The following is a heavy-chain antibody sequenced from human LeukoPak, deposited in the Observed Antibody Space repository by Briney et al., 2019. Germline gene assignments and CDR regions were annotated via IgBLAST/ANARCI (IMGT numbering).Heavy chain of an antibody. D-gene: IGHD2-2*01. CDR3: ARDCSSTSCYGSAFDI. J-gene: IGHJ3*02. CDR1: GGSISSGGYY. Sequence: SETLSLTCTVSGGSISSGGYYWSWIRQHPGKGLEWIGYIYYSGSTYYNPSLKSRVTISVDTSKNQFSLKLSSVTAADTAVYYCARDCSSTSCYGSAFDIWGQGTMVTVSS. CDR2: IYYSGST. V-gene: IGHV4-31*03.